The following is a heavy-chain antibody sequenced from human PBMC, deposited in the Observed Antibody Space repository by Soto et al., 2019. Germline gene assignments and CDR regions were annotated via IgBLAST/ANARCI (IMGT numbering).Heavy chain of an antibody. CDR2: ISGSGGST. CDR3: ARPALRFLEWLLSDFDY. J-gene: IGHJ4*02. V-gene: IGHV3-23*01. D-gene: IGHD3-3*01. CDR1: GFTFSSYA. Sequence: GGSLRLSCAASGFTFSSYAMSWVRQAPGKGLEWVSAISGSGGSTYYADSVKGRFTISRDNSKNTLYLQMNSLRAEDTAVYYCARPALRFLEWLLSDFDYWGQGTLVTVSS.